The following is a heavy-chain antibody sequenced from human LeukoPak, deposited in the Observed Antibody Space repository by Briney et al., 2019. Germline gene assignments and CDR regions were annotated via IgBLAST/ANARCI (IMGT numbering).Heavy chain of an antibody. Sequence: SETLSLTCTVSGGSISSYYWSWIRQPAGKGLEWIGRIYSSGGTDYNPSLKSRVTMSVDTSKNQFSLKLRSVAAADTAVYYCARGIAAASERPFDIWGQGTMVTVSS. CDR2: IYSSGGT. V-gene: IGHV4-4*07. D-gene: IGHD6-13*01. CDR3: ARGIAAASERPFDI. J-gene: IGHJ3*02. CDR1: GGSISSYY.